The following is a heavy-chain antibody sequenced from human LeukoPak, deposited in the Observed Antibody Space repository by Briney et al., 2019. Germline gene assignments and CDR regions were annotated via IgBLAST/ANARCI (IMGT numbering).Heavy chain of an antibody. J-gene: IGHJ3*02. CDR3: ARLGVGATRDAFDI. V-gene: IGHV3-20*04. CDR1: GFTFDDYG. CDR2: INWNGGST. Sequence: GGSLRLSCAASGFTFDDYGMSWVRQAPGKGLVWVSGINWNGGSTGYADSVKGRFTISRDNAKNSLYLQMNSLRAEDTALYYCARLGVGATRDAFDIWGQGTMVTVSS. D-gene: IGHD1-26*01.